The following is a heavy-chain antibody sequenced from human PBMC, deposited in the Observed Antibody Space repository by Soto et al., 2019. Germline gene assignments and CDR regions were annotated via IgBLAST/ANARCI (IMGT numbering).Heavy chain of an antibody. CDR1: GFTFSKYP. V-gene: IGHV3-23*01. Sequence: EVQLLEAGGGLVQPGGSLRLSCAASGFTFSKYPMIWVRQAPGKGLESVSGIYGSGAGISYADSVKGRFTISRDNSKNTLFLQMDDLRVDDTAVYWCAKDAVSGDGFWLAESWGHGTLVTVSP. J-gene: IGHJ5*01. D-gene: IGHD2-21*02. CDR2: IYGSGAGI. CDR3: AKDAVSGDGFWLAES.